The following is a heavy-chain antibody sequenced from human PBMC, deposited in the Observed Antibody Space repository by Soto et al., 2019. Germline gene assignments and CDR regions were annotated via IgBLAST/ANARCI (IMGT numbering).Heavy chain of an antibody. CDR3: AGGGHLDYYYYGMDV. V-gene: IGHV3-30-3*01. CDR2: ISYDGSNK. CDR1: GFTFSSYA. J-gene: IGHJ6*02. D-gene: IGHD3-16*01. Sequence: QVQLVESGGGVVQPGRSLRLSCAASGFTFSSYAMHWVRQAPGKGLEWVAVISYDGSNKYYADSVKGRFTISRDNSKNTLYLQMNSLRAEDTAVYYCAGGGHLDYYYYGMDVWGQGTTVTVSS.